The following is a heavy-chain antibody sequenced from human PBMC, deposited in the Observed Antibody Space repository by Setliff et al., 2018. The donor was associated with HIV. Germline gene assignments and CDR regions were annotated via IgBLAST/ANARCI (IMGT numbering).Heavy chain of an antibody. J-gene: IGHJ4*02. CDR3: ATSPLGYCSGGSCSHYFDY. V-gene: IGHV5-51*01. CDR2: IYPGDSDT. Sequence: GESLKISCKGSGYSFATYWIGWVRQMPGKGLEWMGIIYPGDSDTRYSPSFQGQVTISADKSISTAYLQWSSLKASDTAMYYCATSPLGYCSGGSCSHYFDYWGPGTLVTVSS. CDR1: GYSFATYW. D-gene: IGHD2-15*01.